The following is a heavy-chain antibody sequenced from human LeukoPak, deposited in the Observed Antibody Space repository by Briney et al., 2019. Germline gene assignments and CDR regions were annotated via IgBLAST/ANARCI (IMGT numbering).Heavy chain of an antibody. V-gene: IGHV4-59*08. CDR2: ISYSGST. CDR1: GFTFSDRD. D-gene: IGHD4-23*01. Sequence: GSLRLSCAASGFTFSDRDMDWVRRAPGKGLEWIGYISYSGSTNYNPSLKSRVTISVDTSKNQFSLKLSSVTAADTAVYYCARLPRWSDGMDVWGQGTTVTVSS. J-gene: IGHJ6*02. CDR3: ARLPRWSDGMDV.